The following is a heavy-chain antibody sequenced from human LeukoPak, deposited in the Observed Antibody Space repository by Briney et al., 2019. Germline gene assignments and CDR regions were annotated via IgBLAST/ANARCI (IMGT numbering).Heavy chain of an antibody. V-gene: IGHV5-51*01. CDR3: ATQSHTSAAMVYDAFDI. CDR2: IYPGDSDT. D-gene: IGHD5-18*01. J-gene: IGHJ3*02. CDR1: GYSFTSYW. Sequence: GESLKISCDGSGYSFTSYWIGWVRQMPGKGLEWMGSIYPGDSDTRYSPSFQGQVTISADKSISTAHLQWSSLKASDTAMYYCATQSHTSAAMVYDAFDIWGQGTMVTVSS.